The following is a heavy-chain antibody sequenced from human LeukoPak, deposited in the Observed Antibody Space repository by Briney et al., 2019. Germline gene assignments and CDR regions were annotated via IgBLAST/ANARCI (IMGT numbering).Heavy chain of an antibody. CDR3: AKDFSQTGKVPSSWFDP. CDR2: TSYDGGNK. D-gene: IGHD3-3*02. V-gene: IGHV3-30-3*01. CDR1: GFTFSNYA. J-gene: IGHJ5*02. Sequence: GTSLRLSCATSGFTFSNYAMHWVRQAPGKGLEWVAVTSYDGGNKYYADSVKGRFTMSRDNSKNTLYLQMNSLRAEDTAVYYCAKDFSQTGKVPSSWFDPWGQGALVTVSS.